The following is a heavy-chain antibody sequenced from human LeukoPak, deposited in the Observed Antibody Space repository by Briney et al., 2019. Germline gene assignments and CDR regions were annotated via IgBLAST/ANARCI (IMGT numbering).Heavy chain of an antibody. V-gene: IGHV3-74*01. D-gene: IGHD1-7*01. CDR3: ATARNFRFEY. CDR2: INSDGTST. CDR1: GFTFSSYG. J-gene: IGHJ4*02. Sequence: GGSLRLSCAASGFTFSSYGMHWVRQAPGKGLVWVSRINSDGTSTSYADSVKGRFTVSRDYAKNTLFLQMNNLRTEDTALYFCATARNFRFEYWGQGSLVIVSA.